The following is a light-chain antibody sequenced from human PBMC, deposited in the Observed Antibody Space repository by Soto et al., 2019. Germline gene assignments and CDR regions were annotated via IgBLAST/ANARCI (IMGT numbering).Light chain of an antibody. CDR1: QSVGTT. J-gene: IGKJ4*01. CDR3: QQRSTWLT. CDR2: GAS. V-gene: IGKV3-11*01. Sequence: EIVLTQSPATLSLSPGERATISCRASQSVGTTLAWYQQKPGQAPRLIIYGASNRAGGIPARFSGSGSETDFTLTISSLESEDFAVYHCQQRSTWLTFGGGTKVDIK.